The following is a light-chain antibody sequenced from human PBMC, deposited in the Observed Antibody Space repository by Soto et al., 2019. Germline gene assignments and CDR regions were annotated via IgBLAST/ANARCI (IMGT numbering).Light chain of an antibody. Sequence: SYELTQPPSVSVAPGQTARITCGGTNIGRKSVHWYQQKPGQAPVVVVYDDRDRPSGIPERFSGSNSGNTASLTISGLQAEDEADYYCCSYAGTVVFGGGTKVTVL. V-gene: IGLV3-21*02. CDR3: CSYAGTVV. CDR2: DDR. J-gene: IGLJ2*01. CDR1: NIGRKS.